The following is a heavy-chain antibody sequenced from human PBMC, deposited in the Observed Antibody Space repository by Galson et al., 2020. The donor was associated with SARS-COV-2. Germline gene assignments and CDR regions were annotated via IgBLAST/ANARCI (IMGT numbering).Heavy chain of an antibody. CDR2: ISAYNGNT. CDR1: GYTFTSYG. J-gene: IGHJ4*02. CDR3: ARVFGEFADYGDYVSPLDY. Sequence: ASVKVSCKASGYTFTSYGISWVRQAPGQGLEWMGWISAYNGNTNYAQKLQGRVTMTTDTSTSTAYMELRSLRSDDTAVYYCARVFGEFADYGDYVSPLDYWGQGTLVTVSS. V-gene: IGHV1-18*01. D-gene: IGHD4-17*01.